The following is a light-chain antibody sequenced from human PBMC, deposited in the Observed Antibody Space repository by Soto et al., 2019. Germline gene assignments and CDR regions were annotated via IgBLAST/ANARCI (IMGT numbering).Light chain of an antibody. Sequence: DIQMTQSPSSVSASVLDRVTITCRASQGIHNWLAWYQQKPGKAPKLLISAVSSLQSGVPSRFSGSGFGTDFTLTISSLQPEDFATYYCQQANTFPLTFGPGTKVDIK. CDR2: AVS. CDR3: QQANTFPLT. V-gene: IGKV1D-12*01. J-gene: IGKJ3*01. CDR1: QGIHNW.